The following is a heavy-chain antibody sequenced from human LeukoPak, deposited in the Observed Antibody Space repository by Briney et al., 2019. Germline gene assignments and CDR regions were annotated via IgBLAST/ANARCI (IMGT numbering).Heavy chain of an antibody. Sequence: ASVKVSCKASGYIFTGYYMHWVRQAPGQGLEWMGWINPNTGGTNYAQKFQGRVTMTRDTSISTAYMDLSRLRSDDTAVYYCAKSEDYYDSSGYYYLADGNWGQGTLVTVSS. CDR3: AKSEDYYDSSGYYYLADGN. CDR1: GYIFTGYY. J-gene: IGHJ4*02. D-gene: IGHD3-22*01. V-gene: IGHV1-2*02. CDR2: INPNTGGT.